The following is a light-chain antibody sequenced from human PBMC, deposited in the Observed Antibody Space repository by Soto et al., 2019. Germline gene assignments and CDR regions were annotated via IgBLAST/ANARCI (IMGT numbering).Light chain of an antibody. Sequence: QSALTQPASVSGSPGQWITISCTGTSSDVGGYNYVSWYQQHPGKAPKLMIYDVSNRPSGVSNRFSGSKSVNTASLTISGLQAEDEADHYCSSYTSSSTYVFGTGTKVTVL. CDR1: SSDVGGYNY. CDR3: SSYTSSSTYV. CDR2: DVS. J-gene: IGLJ1*01. V-gene: IGLV2-14*01.